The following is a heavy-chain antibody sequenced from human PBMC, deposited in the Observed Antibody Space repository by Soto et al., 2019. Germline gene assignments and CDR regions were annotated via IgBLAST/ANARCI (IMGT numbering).Heavy chain of an antibody. J-gene: IGHJ4*02. CDR1: GGSFSGYY. CDR2: IYYSGST. Sequence: SETLSLTCAVYGGSFSGYYWTWIRQPPGKGLEWIGYIYYSGSTNYNPSLKSRVTISVDTSKNQFSLKLSSVTAADTAVYYCARHTYGESFDYWGQGTLVTVSS. V-gene: IGHV4-59*08. D-gene: IGHD3-16*01. CDR3: ARHTYGESFDY.